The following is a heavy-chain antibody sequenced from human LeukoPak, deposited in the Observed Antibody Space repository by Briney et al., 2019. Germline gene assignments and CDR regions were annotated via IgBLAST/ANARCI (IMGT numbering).Heavy chain of an antibody. D-gene: IGHD3-10*01. Sequence: SETLSLTCAVSGGSISSGGYSWSWIRQPPGKGLEWIGYIYHSGSTYYNPSLKSRVTISVDRSKNQFSLKLSSVTAADTAVYYCARRGSAIDAFDIWGQGTMVTVSS. J-gene: IGHJ3*02. V-gene: IGHV4-30-2*01. CDR3: ARRGSAIDAFDI. CDR1: GGSISSGGYS. CDR2: IYHSGST.